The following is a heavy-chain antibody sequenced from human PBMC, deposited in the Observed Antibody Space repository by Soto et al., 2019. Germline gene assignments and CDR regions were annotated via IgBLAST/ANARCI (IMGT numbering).Heavy chain of an antibody. CDR3: ARSGYDFWSGPSTNYYYYMDV. J-gene: IGHJ6*03. Sequence: QVQLVQSGDEVKKPGASVKVSCKASGYTFTSYDINWVRQATGQGLEWMGWMNPNSGNTGYAQKFQGRVTMTRNTSISTAYMELSSLRSEDTAVYYCARSGYDFWSGPSTNYYYYMDVWGKGTTVTVSS. V-gene: IGHV1-8*01. CDR2: MNPNSGNT. D-gene: IGHD3-3*01. CDR1: GYTFTSYD.